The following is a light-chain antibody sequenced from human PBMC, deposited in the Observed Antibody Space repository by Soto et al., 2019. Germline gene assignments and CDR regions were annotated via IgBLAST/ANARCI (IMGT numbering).Light chain of an antibody. Sequence: QSVLTQPASVSGSPGQSITISCTGTSSDVGSYNLVSWYQQHPGKAPKLLIYEGSKRPSGVSNRFSGSKSGNTASLTISGLRAEDEADYSCCSYAGRSSFVVFGGGTKLTVL. V-gene: IGLV2-23*03. CDR2: EGS. CDR3: CSYAGRSSFVV. CDR1: SSDVGSYNL. J-gene: IGLJ2*01.